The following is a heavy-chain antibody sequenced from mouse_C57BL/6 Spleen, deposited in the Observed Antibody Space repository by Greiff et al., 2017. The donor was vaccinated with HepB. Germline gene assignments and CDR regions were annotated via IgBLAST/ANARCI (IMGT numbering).Heavy chain of an antibody. CDR3: ARRFYYGSPYAMDY. CDR2: INPNNGGT. V-gene: IGHV1-22*01. J-gene: IGHJ4*01. D-gene: IGHD1-1*01. Sequence: EVQGVESGPELVKPGASVKMSCKASGYTFTDYNMHWVKQSHGKSLEWIGYINPNNGGTSYNQKFKGKATLTVNKSSSTAYMELRSLTSEDSAVYYCARRFYYGSPYAMDYWGQGTSVTVSS. CDR1: GYTFTDYN.